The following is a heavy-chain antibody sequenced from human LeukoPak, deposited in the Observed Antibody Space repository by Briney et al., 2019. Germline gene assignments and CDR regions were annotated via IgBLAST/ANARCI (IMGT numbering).Heavy chain of an antibody. CDR1: GYTFTGYY. J-gene: IGHJ4*02. Sequence: ASVKVSCKASGYTFTGYYMHWVRQAPGQGLEWMGYIYPNSGATKYAQKFQGRVTMTRDTSISTAYMEMSRLRSDDAAVYYCANLRQDVWGQGTLVTVSS. CDR2: IYPNSGAT. CDR3: ANLRQDV. V-gene: IGHV1-2*02. D-gene: IGHD6-6*01.